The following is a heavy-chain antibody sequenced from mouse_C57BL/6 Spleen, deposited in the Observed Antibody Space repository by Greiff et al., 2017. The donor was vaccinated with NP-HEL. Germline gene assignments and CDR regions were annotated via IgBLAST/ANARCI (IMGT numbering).Heavy chain of an antibody. CDR1: GFTFSDYG. V-gene: IGHV5-17*01. Sequence: EVKLVESGGGLVKPGGSLKLSCAASGFTFSDYGMHWVRQAPEKGLEWVAYISSGSSTIYYADTVKGRFTISRDNAKNTLFLQMTSLRSEDTAMYYCAREAGWLLRFDYWGQGTTLTVSS. CDR3: AREAGWLLRFDY. D-gene: IGHD2-3*01. J-gene: IGHJ2*01. CDR2: ISSGSSTI.